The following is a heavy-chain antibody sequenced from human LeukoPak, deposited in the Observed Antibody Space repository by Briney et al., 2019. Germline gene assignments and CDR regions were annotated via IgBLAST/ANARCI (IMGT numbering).Heavy chain of an antibody. CDR3: ASVDYGDYVESRHFDY. CDR1: GFTFSDYY. J-gene: IGHJ4*02. D-gene: IGHD4-17*01. Sequence: PGGSLRLSCAASGFTFSDYYMSWIRQAPGKGLEWVSYISSSSSTIYYADSAKGRFTISRDNAKNSLYLQMNSLRAEDTAVYYCASVDYGDYVESRHFDYWGQGTLVTVSS. V-gene: IGHV3-11*04. CDR2: ISSSSSTI.